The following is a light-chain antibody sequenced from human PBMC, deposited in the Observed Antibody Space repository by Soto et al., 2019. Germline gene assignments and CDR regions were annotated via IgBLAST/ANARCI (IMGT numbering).Light chain of an antibody. CDR3: CSDAGIYV. V-gene: IGLV2-23*02. J-gene: IGLJ1*01. CDR1: SSDVGRYNL. Sequence: QSALTQPASVSGSPGQSITISCTGTSSDVGRYNLVSWYQQHPGKAPKLMIYEVTKRPSGVSNRFSGSKSGRTASLTISGLQAEDEGDYYCCSDAGIYVFGTGTKVTVL. CDR2: EVT.